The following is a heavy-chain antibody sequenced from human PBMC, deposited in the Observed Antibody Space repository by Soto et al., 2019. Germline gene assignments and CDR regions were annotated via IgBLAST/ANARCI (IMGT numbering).Heavy chain of an antibody. CDR2: IYHSGAS. V-gene: IGHV4-38-2*02. J-gene: IGHJ6*02. Sequence: SETLSLPCSVSGYSISSGYYWVWIRQTPGKGLEWIGNIYHSGASNYNPSLKSRVSISVDTSKNQFSLKLKSVTAANTAVYYCARVLSYGDYDYYYYGMDVWGQGTTVTVSS. D-gene: IGHD4-17*01. CDR1: GYSISSGYY. CDR3: ARVLSYGDYDYYYYGMDV.